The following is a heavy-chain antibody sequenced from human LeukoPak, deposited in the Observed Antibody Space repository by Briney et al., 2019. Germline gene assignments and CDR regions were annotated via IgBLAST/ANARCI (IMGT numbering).Heavy chain of an antibody. J-gene: IGHJ6*02. Sequence: SQTLSLTCTVSGGSISSGGYYWSWIRQHPGKGLEWIGYIYYSGSTYYNPSLKSRVTISVDTSKNQFSLKLSSVTAADTAVYYCARDLGYCSGGSCYRYYYGMDVWGQGTTVTVSS. CDR3: ARDLGYCSGGSCYRYYYGMDV. CDR2: IYYSGST. D-gene: IGHD2-15*01. V-gene: IGHV4-31*03. CDR1: GGSISSGGYY.